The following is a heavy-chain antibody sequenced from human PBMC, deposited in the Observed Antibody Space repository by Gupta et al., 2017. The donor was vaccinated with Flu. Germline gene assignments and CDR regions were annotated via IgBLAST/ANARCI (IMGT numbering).Heavy chain of an antibody. V-gene: IGHV3-23*01. CDR2: IRGSDGST. D-gene: IGHD6-13*01. CDR3: AKGIVAAGSSYYGMDV. Sequence: EVQLLESGGGLVQSGGSLRLSCAASGFPFSSYAMSWVRQAPGKGLEWVSTIRGSDGSTYYADSVRGRFTISRDSSKNTLYVQMNSLRAEDTAVYYCAKGIVAAGSSYYGMDVWGQGTTVTVSS. J-gene: IGHJ6*02. CDR1: GFPFSSYA.